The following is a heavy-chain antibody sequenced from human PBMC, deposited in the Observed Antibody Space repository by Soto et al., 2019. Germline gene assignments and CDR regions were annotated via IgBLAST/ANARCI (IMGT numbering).Heavy chain of an antibody. D-gene: IGHD3-10*01. CDR2: IYYSGNT. CDR1: GGSISSSSYY. J-gene: IGHJ4*02. CDR3: ARDVPLVRGVISGGDY. Sequence: SETLSLTCTVSGGSISSSSYYWGWIRQPPGKGLEWIGSIYYSGNTYYNPSLKSRVTISVDTSKNQFSLKLSSVTAADTAVYYCARDVPLVRGVISGGDYWGQGTLVTVSS. V-gene: IGHV4-39*07.